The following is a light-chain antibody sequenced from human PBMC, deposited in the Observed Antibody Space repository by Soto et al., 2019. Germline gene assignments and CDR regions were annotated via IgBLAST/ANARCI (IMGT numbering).Light chain of an antibody. CDR1: QSIRNY. CDR3: QQSYSTPRIT. CDR2: AAS. J-gene: IGKJ5*01. Sequence: DIQMTQFPSSLSASVRDRVTITCRASQSIRNYLNWYQQKPGKAPKLLIYAASSLQSGVPSRFSGRGSGTDFTLTISSLQPEDSATYYCQQSYSTPRITFGQGTRLEIK. V-gene: IGKV1-39*01.